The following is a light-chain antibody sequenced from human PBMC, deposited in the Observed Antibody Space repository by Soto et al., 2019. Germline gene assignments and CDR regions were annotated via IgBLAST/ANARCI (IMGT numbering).Light chain of an antibody. J-gene: IGKJ1*01. CDR2: KAS. CDR1: QSINVQ. V-gene: IGKV1-5*03. Sequence: DIQMTQSPSTLSASVGDRVTITCRASQSINVQLAWYQQKPGKAPNLLIYKASSLQSGVPSRFSGSGSGTEFTLTISSLQPDDFATYYCQHYNSYSEAFGQGTKVDTK. CDR3: QHYNSYSEA.